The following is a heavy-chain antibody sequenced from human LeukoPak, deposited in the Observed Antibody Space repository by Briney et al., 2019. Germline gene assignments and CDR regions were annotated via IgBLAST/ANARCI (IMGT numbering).Heavy chain of an antibody. CDR2: MNPNSGNT. CDR3: ARGPFYYDSSGYGYYYYYMDV. V-gene: IGHV1-8*01. CDR1: GYTFTSYD. J-gene: IGHJ6*03. D-gene: IGHD3-22*01. Sequence: SVKVSFKASGYTFTSYDINWVRPATGQGLEWMGWMNPNSGNTGYAQKFQGRVTMTRNTSISTAYMELSSLRSEDTAVYYCARGPFYYDSSGYGYYYYYMDVWGKGTTVTVSS.